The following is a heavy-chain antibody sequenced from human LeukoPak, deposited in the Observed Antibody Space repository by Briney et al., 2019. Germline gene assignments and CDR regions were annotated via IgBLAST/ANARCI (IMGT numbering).Heavy chain of an antibody. V-gene: IGHV1-18*01. CDR2: ISAYNGNT. Sequence: ASVKVSCKASGGTFSSYAISWVRQAPGQGLEWMGWISAYNGNTNYAQKLQGRVTMTTDTSTSTAYMELRSLRSDDTAVYYCARGTAAAGTPYYGMDVWGQGTTVTVSS. CDR3: ARGTAAAGTPYYGMDV. D-gene: IGHD6-13*01. CDR1: GGTFSSYA. J-gene: IGHJ6*02.